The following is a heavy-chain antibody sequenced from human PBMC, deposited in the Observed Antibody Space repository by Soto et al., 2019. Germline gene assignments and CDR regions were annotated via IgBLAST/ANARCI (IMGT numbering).Heavy chain of an antibody. CDR1: GFSFSSYA. CDR3: VKGSGVLLLDY. Sequence: PGGSMRISCAASGFSFSSYAMSWVCQAPGKGLEWVSAISGSGGSTYYADSVKGRFTISRDNSKNTLYLQMNSLRAEDTAVYYCVKGSGVLLLDYWGQGTLVTVSS. D-gene: IGHD3-10*01. J-gene: IGHJ4*02. CDR2: ISGSGGST. V-gene: IGHV3-23*01.